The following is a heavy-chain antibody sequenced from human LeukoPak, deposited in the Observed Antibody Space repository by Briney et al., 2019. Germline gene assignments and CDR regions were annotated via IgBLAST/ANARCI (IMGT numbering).Heavy chain of an antibody. CDR3: ARTPSAFDP. J-gene: IGHJ5*02. V-gene: IGHV3-66*01. CDR1: GFXXSSNY. CDR2: IYSGGST. D-gene: IGHD6-25*01. Sequence: XLXXXXSGFXXSSNYMSWVRQAPGKGLEWVSVIYSGGSTYYADSVKGRFTISRDNSKNTLYLQMNSLRAEDTAVYYCARTPSAFDPWGQGTLVTVSS.